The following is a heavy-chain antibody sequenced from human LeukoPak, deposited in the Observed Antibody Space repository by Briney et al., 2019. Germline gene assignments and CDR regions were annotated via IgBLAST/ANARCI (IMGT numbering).Heavy chain of an antibody. Sequence: PGGSLRLSCVVSEFIFSDHIMDWVRQAPGKGLEWVGRIRNKANRYTAEYATSVRGRFIVSGEESKNSVYLQMNSLKTEDTAVYYCTRSPLYVGPHDYWGQGILVTVSS. CDR2: IRNKANRYTA. D-gene: IGHD2/OR15-2a*01. CDR1: EFIFSDHI. J-gene: IGHJ4*02. CDR3: TRSPLYVGPHDY. V-gene: IGHV3-72*01.